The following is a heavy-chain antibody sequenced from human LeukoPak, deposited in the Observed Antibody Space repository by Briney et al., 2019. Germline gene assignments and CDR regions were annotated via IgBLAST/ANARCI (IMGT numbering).Heavy chain of an antibody. CDR3: AKGRGTRVYNWFDT. CDR1: GFTFNTSA. J-gene: IGHJ5*02. D-gene: IGHD1-26*01. Sequence: GGSLRLSCAGSGFTFNTSAMSWVRQAPGKGLEWVSAISGSGRSTYYADSVRGRFTISRDNSKNTLYLQMNSLRAEDTAVYFCAKGRGTRVYNWFDTWGQGILVTVSS. V-gene: IGHV3-23*01. CDR2: ISGSGRST.